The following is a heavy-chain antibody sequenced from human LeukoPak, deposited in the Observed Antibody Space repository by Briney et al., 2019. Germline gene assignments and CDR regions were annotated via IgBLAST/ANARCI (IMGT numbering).Heavy chain of an antibody. CDR1: GITVSNYD. CDR3: AKLGGQEVYNYYVGV. Sequence: GGSLRLSCVVSGITVSNYDMSWVRQAPGKGLEWVSGIRESGGGTNYANSVKGRFTISRDNSKNTLYLQMNSLRAEDTAVYYCAKLGGQEVYNYYVGVWGKGTTVAVSS. D-gene: IGHD3-16*01. CDR2: IRESGGGT. V-gene: IGHV3-23*01. J-gene: IGHJ6*03.